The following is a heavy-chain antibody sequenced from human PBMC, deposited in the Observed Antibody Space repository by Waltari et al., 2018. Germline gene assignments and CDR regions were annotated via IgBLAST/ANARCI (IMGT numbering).Heavy chain of an antibody. CDR2: IKRDASEK. CDR3: ARDLMRVAGTL. CDR1: DLSFSSSW. D-gene: IGHD6-13*01. V-gene: IGHV3-7*04. Sequence: QLVESGGGLVQPGGSLRLSCRASDLSFSSSWMTWVRQAPGKGLEWVANIKRDASEKSYVGSVEGRFTISRDNAENSLYLQMNSLRVEDTAVYYCARDLMRVAGTLWGQGTLVTVSS. J-gene: IGHJ4*02.